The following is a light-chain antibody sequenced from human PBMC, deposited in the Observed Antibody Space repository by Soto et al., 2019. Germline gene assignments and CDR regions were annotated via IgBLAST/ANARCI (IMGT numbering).Light chain of an antibody. CDR1: QSVSTY. Sequence: EIVLTQSPATLSLSPGERATLSCRASQSVSTYISWYQQKPGQAPRRLIYDVSNRASGIPARFRGSGSGTDFTLTISSLEPEDFAVYYCQQRSNWPLTFGGGTKVDIK. J-gene: IGKJ4*01. CDR3: QQRSNWPLT. V-gene: IGKV3-11*01. CDR2: DVS.